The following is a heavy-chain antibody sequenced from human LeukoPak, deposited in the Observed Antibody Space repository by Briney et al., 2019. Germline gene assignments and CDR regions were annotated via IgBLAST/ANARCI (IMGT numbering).Heavy chain of an antibody. D-gene: IGHD5-18*01. V-gene: IGHV4-34*01. J-gene: IGHJ4*02. CDR3: ACGKYSYGYYFDY. Sequence: SETLSLTCAVYGGSFSGYYWSWIRQPPGKGLEWIGEINHSGSTNYNPSLKSRVTISVDTSKNQFSLKLSSVTAADTAVYYCACGKYSYGYYFDYWGQGTLVTVSS. CDR1: GGSFSGYY. CDR2: INHSGST.